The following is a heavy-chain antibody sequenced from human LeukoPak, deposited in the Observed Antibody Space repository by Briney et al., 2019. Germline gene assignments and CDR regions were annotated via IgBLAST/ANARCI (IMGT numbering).Heavy chain of an antibody. CDR1: GFTFSSSA. Sequence: GGSLRLSCAASGFTFSSSAMSWVRQAPGKGLQWVSSISGSGSGGSTYYADSVKGRFTISRDNSRNTLYLQMNSLRAEDTAVYYCAKSGYNRFDYWGQGTLVTVSS. V-gene: IGHV3-23*01. D-gene: IGHD5-24*01. J-gene: IGHJ4*02. CDR2: ISGSGSGGST. CDR3: AKSGYNRFDY.